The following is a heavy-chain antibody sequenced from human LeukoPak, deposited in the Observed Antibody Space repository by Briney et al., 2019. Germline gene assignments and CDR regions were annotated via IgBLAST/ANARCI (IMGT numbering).Heavy chain of an antibody. CDR2: INPNSGGT. J-gene: IGHJ4*02. CDR1: GFTFTSSA. CDR3: ARVYIAEAIDY. V-gene: IGHV1-18*01. Sequence: TSVKVSCKASGFTFTSSAVQWVRQAPGQGLEWMGWINPNSGGTNYAQKFQGRVTMTTDTSTSTAYMELRSLRSDDTAVYYCARVYIAEAIDYWGQGTLVTVSS. D-gene: IGHD6-19*01.